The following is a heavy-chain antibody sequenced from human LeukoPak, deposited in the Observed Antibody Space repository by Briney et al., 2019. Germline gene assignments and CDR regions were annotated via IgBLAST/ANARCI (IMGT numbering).Heavy chain of an antibody. D-gene: IGHD2-2*01. CDR1: GGSFSGYY. J-gene: IGHJ3*02. CDR3: ASLWPYQLSAFDI. Sequence: KPSETLSLICAVYGGSFSGYYWSWIRQPPGKGLEWIGEIKHSGSTNYNPSLKSRVTISVDTSKNQFSLKLSSVTAADTAVYYCASLWPYQLSAFDIWGQGTMVTVSS. V-gene: IGHV4-34*01. CDR2: IKHSGST.